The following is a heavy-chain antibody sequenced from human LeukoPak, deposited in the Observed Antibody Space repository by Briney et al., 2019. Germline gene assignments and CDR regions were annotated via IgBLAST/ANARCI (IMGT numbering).Heavy chain of an antibody. CDR1: GFTFSSYS. Sequence: GGSLRLSCAASGFTFSSYSMNGVRQAPGKGLEWVSSISSSGNYIYYADSLKGRFTISRDNAKNSLYLQMNSLRAEDTAVYYCARAVRDWPFKGQFDYWGQGTLVTVSS. V-gene: IGHV3-21*01. CDR2: ISSSGNYI. D-gene: IGHD3-9*01. CDR3: ARAVRDWPFKGQFDY. J-gene: IGHJ4*02.